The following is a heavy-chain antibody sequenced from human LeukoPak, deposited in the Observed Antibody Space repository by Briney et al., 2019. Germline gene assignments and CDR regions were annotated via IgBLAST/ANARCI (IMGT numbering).Heavy chain of an antibody. V-gene: IGHV3-30-3*01. CDR1: GFTFSSYA. J-gene: IGHJ4*02. Sequence: GGSLRLSCAASGFTFSSYAMHWVRQAPGKGLEWVAVMSYDGSNKYYADSVKGRFTISRDNSKNTLYLQMNSLRAEDTAVYYCARDGAVVTMVRGVSKFDYWGQGTLVTVSS. CDR2: MSYDGSNK. D-gene: IGHD3-10*01. CDR3: ARDGAVVTMVRGVSKFDY.